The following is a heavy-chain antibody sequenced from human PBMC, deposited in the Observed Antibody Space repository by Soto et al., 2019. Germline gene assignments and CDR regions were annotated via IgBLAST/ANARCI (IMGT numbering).Heavy chain of an antibody. V-gene: IGHV4-59*01. CDR3: ARVGAGDWFDP. Sequence: SETLSLTCTVSGGSISSYYWSWIRQPPGKGLEWIGYIYYSGSTNYNPSLKGRVTISVDTSKNQFSLKLSSVTAADTAVYYCARVGAGDWFDPWGQGTLVTVSS. CDR1: GGSISSYY. CDR2: IYYSGST. J-gene: IGHJ5*02. D-gene: IGHD1-26*01.